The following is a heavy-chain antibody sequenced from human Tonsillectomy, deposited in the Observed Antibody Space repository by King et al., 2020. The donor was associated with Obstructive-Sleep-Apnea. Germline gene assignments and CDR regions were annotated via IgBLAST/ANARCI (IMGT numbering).Heavy chain of an antibody. D-gene: IGHD2-2*01. CDR3: DRDFGRFWSSSTSSNRCDP. Sequence: LVQSGAEVKKPGASVKVSCKTSGYTFTGYYMHWVRQAPGQGLEWMGWINPDSGGTNYAQKFQGRVTMTRDTAISTAYMELSRLRSDDTAIYYCDRDFGRFWSSSTSSNRCDPWGQGTLVTASS. CDR2: INPDSGGT. CDR1: GYTFTGYY. V-gene: IGHV1-2*02. J-gene: IGHJ5*02.